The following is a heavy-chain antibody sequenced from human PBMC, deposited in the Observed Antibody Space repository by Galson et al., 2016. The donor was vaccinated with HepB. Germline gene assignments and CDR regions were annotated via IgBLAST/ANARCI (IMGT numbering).Heavy chain of an antibody. Sequence: SVKVSCKASGYTFTNYYMHWVRQAPGQGLQWMGIINPTGSSTSYAQKFQGRVTLTRDTSTSTVYMELSNLRSEDTAVYYCARSPQWLEHFDYWGQGTLVTVSS. J-gene: IGHJ4*02. CDR2: INPTGSST. CDR1: GYTFTNYY. D-gene: IGHD6-19*01. V-gene: IGHV1-46*01. CDR3: ARSPQWLEHFDY.